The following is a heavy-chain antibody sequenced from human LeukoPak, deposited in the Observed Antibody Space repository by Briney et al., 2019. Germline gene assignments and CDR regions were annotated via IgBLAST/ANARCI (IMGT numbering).Heavy chain of an antibody. Sequence: PSETLSLTCTVSGGSISSYHWSWIRQPPGEGLEWIGYIYYSGSTNYNPSLKSRVTISVDTSKNQFSLKLSSVTAADTAVYYCARHRPHDAFDIWGQGTMVTVSS. CDR3: ARHRPHDAFDI. CDR2: IYYSGST. V-gene: IGHV4-59*08. J-gene: IGHJ3*02. CDR1: GGSISSYH.